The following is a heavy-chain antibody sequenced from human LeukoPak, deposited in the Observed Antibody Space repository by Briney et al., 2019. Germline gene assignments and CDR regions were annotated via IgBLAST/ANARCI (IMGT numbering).Heavy chain of an antibody. V-gene: IGHV3-66*04. D-gene: IGHD6-13*01. Sequence: PGGSLRLSCAASGFTVSSNYMSWVRQAPGKGLEWVSVIYSGGSTYYADSVKGRFTISRDNSKNTLYLQMNSLRAEDTAVYYCARRSWQLVHTFDIWGQGTMVTVSS. CDR1: GFTVSSNY. J-gene: IGHJ3*02. CDR2: IYSGGST. CDR3: ARRSWQLVHTFDI.